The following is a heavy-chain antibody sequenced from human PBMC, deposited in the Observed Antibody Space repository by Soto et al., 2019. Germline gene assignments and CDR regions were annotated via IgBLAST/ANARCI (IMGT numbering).Heavy chain of an antibody. CDR2: INAGNGNT. CDR1: GYTFTSYA. CDR3: ARDNPFMTDDYGDYEGNDAFDI. V-gene: IGHV1-3*01. D-gene: IGHD4-17*01. J-gene: IGHJ3*02. Sequence: QVQLVQSGAEVKKPGASVKVSCKASGYTFTSYAMHWVPQAPGQRLEWMGWINAGNGNTKYSQKFQGRVTITRDTSASTAYMELSSLRSEDTAVYYCARDNPFMTDDYGDYEGNDAFDIWGQGTMVTVSS.